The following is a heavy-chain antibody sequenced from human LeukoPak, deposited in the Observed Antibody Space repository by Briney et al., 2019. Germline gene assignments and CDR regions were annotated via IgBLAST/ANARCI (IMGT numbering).Heavy chain of an antibody. Sequence: SETLSLTCTVSGGSISSSSYYWGWIRQPPGKGLEWIGSIYYSGSTYYNPSLKSRVTISVDTSKNQFSLKLSSVTAADTAVYYCARLHGDFWSGAARGAFDIWGQGTMVTVSS. V-gene: IGHV4-39*01. CDR3: ARLHGDFWSGAARGAFDI. D-gene: IGHD3-3*01. J-gene: IGHJ3*02. CDR1: GGSISSSSYY. CDR2: IYYSGST.